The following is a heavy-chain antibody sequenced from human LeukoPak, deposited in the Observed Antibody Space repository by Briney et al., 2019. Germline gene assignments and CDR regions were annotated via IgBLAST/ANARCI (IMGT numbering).Heavy chain of an antibody. J-gene: IGHJ6*03. CDR3: AXXXXXXEWPXXXXXFYYXXYMDV. CDR1: GGTFSSYA. Sequence: SSVKVSCKASGGTFSSYAISWVRQAPGQGLEWMGGIIPIFGTANYAQKFQGRVTITADESTSTAYMELSSLRSEDTAVYYCAXXXXXXEWPXXXXXFYYXXYMDVWGKGTTVTVSS. V-gene: IGHV1-69*01. CDR2: IIPIFGTA. D-gene: IGHD3-3*01.